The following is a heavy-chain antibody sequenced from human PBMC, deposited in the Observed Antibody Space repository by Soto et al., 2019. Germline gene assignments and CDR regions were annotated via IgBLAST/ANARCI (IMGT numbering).Heavy chain of an antibody. CDR3: ARGQVVAAQH. Sequence: PSETLSLTCAVSGGSISSGGYSWIWIRQPPGKGLEWIGYIYHSGSTYYNPSLKSRVTISVDRFKNQFSLKLSSVTAADTAVYYCARGQVVAAQHWGQGTLVTVSS. J-gene: IGHJ4*02. CDR1: GGSISSGGYS. V-gene: IGHV4-30-2*01. D-gene: IGHD2-15*01. CDR2: IYHSGST.